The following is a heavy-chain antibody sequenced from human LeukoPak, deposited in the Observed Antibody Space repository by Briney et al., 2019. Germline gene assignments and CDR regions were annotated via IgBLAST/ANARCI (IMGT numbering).Heavy chain of an antibody. J-gene: IGHJ4*02. V-gene: IGHV1-18*01. D-gene: IGHD5-18*01. CDR3: ARDPRGAYRYGSDY. CDR2: ISAYNGNT. Sequence: ASVKVSCKASGYTFTSYGISWVRQAPGQGLESMGWISAYNGNTNYAQKLQGRVTMTTDTSTSTAYMELRSLRSDDTAVYYCARDPRGAYRYGSDYWGQGTLVTVSS. CDR1: GYTFTSYG.